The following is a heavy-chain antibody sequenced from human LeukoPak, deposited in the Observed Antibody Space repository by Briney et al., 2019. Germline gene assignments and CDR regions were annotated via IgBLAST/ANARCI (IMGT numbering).Heavy chain of an antibody. V-gene: IGHV3-7*01. D-gene: IGHD3-16*01. CDR1: GFTFNSYW. J-gene: IGHJ3*02. CDR3: ARDHNWAFDI. CDR2: IKQDGSEK. Sequence: QPGGSLRLSCAASGFTFNSYWMSWVRQAPGKGLEWVANIKQDGSEKYSVDSVKGRFTISRDNAKNSLYLQMSSLRDEDTAVYYCARDHNWAFDIWGQGTMVTVSS.